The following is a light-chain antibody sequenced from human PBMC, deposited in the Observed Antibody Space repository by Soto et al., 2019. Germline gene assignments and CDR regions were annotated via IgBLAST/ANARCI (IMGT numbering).Light chain of an antibody. Sequence: QAVVTQPPSVSGAPGQRVTISCTGSSSNIGAGYDVHWYQQLPGTAPKLLIYGNNNRPSGVPDRFSGSKSGTSAPLAITGLQAEDEADYYCQSYDSSLSGRVVFGGGTKVTVL. J-gene: IGLJ2*01. CDR1: SSNIGAGYD. CDR2: GNN. V-gene: IGLV1-40*01. CDR3: QSYDSSLSGRVV.